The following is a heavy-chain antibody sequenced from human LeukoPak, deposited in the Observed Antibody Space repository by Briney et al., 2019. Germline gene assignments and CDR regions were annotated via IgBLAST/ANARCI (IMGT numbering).Heavy chain of an antibody. CDR2: INQDGSEK. CDR3: GSGGFDY. Sequence: GGSLRLSCAASGFTFSNYWMSWVRQAPGKGLEWVANINQDGSEKYYVDSVKGRFSISRDNAVNSLYLQMNSLRADDTAVYYCGSGGFDYWGQGALVTVSS. V-gene: IGHV3-7*01. CDR1: GFTFSNYW. J-gene: IGHJ4*02. D-gene: IGHD3-10*01.